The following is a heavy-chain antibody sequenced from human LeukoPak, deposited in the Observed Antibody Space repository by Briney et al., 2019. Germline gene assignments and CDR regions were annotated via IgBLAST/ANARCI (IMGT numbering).Heavy chain of an antibody. CDR1: GGTFSSYA. D-gene: IGHD5-12*01. J-gene: IGHJ4*02. V-gene: IGHV1-69*13. Sequence: SVKVSCKASGGTFSSYAISWVRQAPGQGLEWMGGIIPIFGTANYAQKFQGRVTITADESASTAYMELSSLRSEDTAVYYCARDLVRAPYEPWDDYWGQGTLVTVSS. CDR2: IIPIFGTA. CDR3: ARDLVRAPYEPWDDY.